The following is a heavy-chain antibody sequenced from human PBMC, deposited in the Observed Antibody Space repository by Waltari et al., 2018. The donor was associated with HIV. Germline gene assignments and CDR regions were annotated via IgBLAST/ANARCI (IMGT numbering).Heavy chain of an antibody. CDR1: GGSFSGYS. J-gene: IGHJ5*02. D-gene: IGHD3-22*01. CDR2: INHSGST. Sequence: QVQLQQWGAGLLKPSETLSLTCAVYGGSFSGYSWSWIRQPPGKGLEWIGEINHSGSTNYNPSLKSRVTISVDTSKNQFSLKLSSVTAADTAVYYCARDYYDSSGTHRTGFDPWGQGTLVTVSS. CDR3: ARDYYDSSGTHRTGFDP. V-gene: IGHV4-34*01.